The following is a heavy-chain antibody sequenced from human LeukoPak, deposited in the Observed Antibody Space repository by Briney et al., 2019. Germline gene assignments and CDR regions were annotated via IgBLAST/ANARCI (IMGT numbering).Heavy chain of an antibody. CDR2: ISYDGSNK. V-gene: IGHV3-30-3*01. CDR1: GFTFRSYA. Sequence: RTGGSLRLSCAASGFTFRSYAMHWVRQAPGKGLEWVAVISYDGSNKYYADSVKGRFTISRDNSKNTLYLQMNSLRAEDTAVYYCARSWELLYGSFDYWGQGTLVTVSS. CDR3: ARSWELLYGSFDY. J-gene: IGHJ4*02. D-gene: IGHD1-26*01.